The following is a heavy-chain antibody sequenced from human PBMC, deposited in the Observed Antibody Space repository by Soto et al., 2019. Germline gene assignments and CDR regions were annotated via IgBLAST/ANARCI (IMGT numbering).Heavy chain of an antibody. V-gene: IGHV4-31*03. CDR2: IYYSGST. Sequence: SETLSLTCTVSGGSISSVGYYWSWIRQHPGKGLEWIGYIYYSGSTYYNPSLKSRVTISVDTSKNQFSLKLSSVTAADTAVYYCASQGRDSSSSAFDPWGQGTLVTVS. J-gene: IGHJ5*02. CDR3: ASQGRDSSSSAFDP. CDR1: GGSISSVGYY. D-gene: IGHD6-6*01.